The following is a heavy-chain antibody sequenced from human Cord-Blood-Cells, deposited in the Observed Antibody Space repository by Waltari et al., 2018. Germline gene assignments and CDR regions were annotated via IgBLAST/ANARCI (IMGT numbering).Heavy chain of an antibody. J-gene: IGHJ4*02. CDR2: INHSGSP. D-gene: IGHD6-6*01. CDR3: ARLFSSRDDY. V-gene: IGHV4-34*01. Sequence: QVQLQQWGAGLLKPSETLSLTCAVYGGSFSGYYWSWIRQPPGKGLEWIGEINHSGSPNENPSLKSRVTISGDTSKTQFSLKLSSVTAADTAVYYCARLFSSRDDYWGQGTLVTVSS. CDR1: GGSFSGYY.